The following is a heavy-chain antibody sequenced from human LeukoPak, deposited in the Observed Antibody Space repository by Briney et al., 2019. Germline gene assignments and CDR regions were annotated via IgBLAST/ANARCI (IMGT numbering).Heavy chain of an antibody. CDR1: GYNLNSYG. Sequence: ASVNVSCKASGYNLNSYGISWVRQAPGQGLEWMGWISAYNGNTKHAQKLQGRVTMTTDTSTSTAYMELRSLRSDDTAVYYCAREYCISSSCYGADYWGQGTLVTVSS. V-gene: IGHV1-18*01. D-gene: IGHD2-2*01. J-gene: IGHJ4*02. CDR3: AREYCISSSCYGADY. CDR2: ISAYNGNT.